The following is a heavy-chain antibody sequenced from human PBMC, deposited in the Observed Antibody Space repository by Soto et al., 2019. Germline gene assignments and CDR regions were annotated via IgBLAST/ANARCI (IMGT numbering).Heavy chain of an antibody. CDR2: IYYSGST. J-gene: IGHJ6*02. D-gene: IGHD2-2*01. CDR1: GGSISSSSYY. V-gene: IGHV4-39*07. Sequence: SETLSLTCTVSGGSISSSSYYWGWIRQPPGKGLEWIGSIYYSGSTYYNPSLKSRVTISVDTSKNQFSLKLSSVTAADTAVYYCARSDKEDIVVVPAAMGPYYYGMDVWGQGTTVTVSS. CDR3: ARSDKEDIVVVPAAMGPYYYGMDV.